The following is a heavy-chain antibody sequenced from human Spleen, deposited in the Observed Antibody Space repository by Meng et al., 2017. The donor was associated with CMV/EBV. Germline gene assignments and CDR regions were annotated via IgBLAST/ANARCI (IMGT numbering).Heavy chain of an antibody. V-gene: IGHV1-69*04. CDR3: AREGLGYWNFDL. CDR1: GGTFSTYL. J-gene: IGHJ2*01. Sequence: CKASGGTFSTYLISWVRQAPGQGLEWMGRIIPIFNITNYAQKFQGRVTLTADKSTSTAYVELRSLRSDDTAVYFCAREGLGYWNFDLWGRGTLVTVSS. D-gene: IGHD7-27*01. CDR2: IIPIFNIT.